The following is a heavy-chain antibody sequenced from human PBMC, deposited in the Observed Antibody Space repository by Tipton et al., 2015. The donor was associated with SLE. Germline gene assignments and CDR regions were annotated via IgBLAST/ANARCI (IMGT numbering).Heavy chain of an antibody. CDR3: ARGIAYCGGDCSLDAFDI. CDR2: ISSSGSTI. V-gene: IGHV3-48*03. D-gene: IGHD2-21*02. Sequence: SLRLSCAASGFTFSSYEMNWVRQAPGKGLEWVSYISSSGSTIYYADSVKGRFTISRDNAKNSLYLQMNSLRAEDTAVYYCARGIAYCGGDCSLDAFDIWGQGTMVTVSS. CDR1: GFTFSSYE. J-gene: IGHJ3*02.